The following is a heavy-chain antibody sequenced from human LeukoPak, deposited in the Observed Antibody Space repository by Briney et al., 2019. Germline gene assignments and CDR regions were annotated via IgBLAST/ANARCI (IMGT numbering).Heavy chain of an antibody. J-gene: IGHJ3*02. D-gene: IGHD1-26*01. Sequence: ASVKVSCKASGYTFTSYYMHWVRQAPGQGLEWMGWISAYNGNTNYAQKLQGRVTMTTDTSTSTAYMELRSLRSDDTAVYYCARDVGATNDAFDIWGQGTMVTVSS. CDR3: ARDVGATNDAFDI. V-gene: IGHV1-18*04. CDR1: GYTFTSYY. CDR2: ISAYNGNT.